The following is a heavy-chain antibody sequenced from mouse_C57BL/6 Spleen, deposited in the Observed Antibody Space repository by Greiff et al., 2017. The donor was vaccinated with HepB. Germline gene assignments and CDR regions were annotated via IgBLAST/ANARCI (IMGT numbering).Heavy chain of an antibody. CDR3: ARSHYSVASGGFD. J-gene: IGHJ2*01. D-gene: IGHD1-1*01. Sequence: QVQLQQPGAELVQPGASVKLSCKASGYTFTSYWMHWVKQRPGRGLEWIGRIDPNSGGTKYNEKFKSKATLTVDKPSSTAYMQLSSLTSEDSAVYYCARSHYSVASGGFDWGQGTTLTVSS. CDR1: GYTFTSYW. V-gene: IGHV1-72*01. CDR2: IDPNSGGT.